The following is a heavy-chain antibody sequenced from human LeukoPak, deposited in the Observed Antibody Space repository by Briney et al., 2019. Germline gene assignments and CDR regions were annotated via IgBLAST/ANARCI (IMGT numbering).Heavy chain of an antibody. Sequence: GGSLRLSWAASGXAFSSYSMNWVRQAPGKGLEWVSYVSSASTTVYYADSVKGRFTISRDNDKNSLYLQMNSLRDEDTAVYFCARGPEYTYGYSFDYWGQGTLVTVSS. CDR3: ARGPEYTYGYSFDY. CDR1: GXAFSSYS. D-gene: IGHD5-18*01. V-gene: IGHV3-48*02. CDR2: VSSASTTV. J-gene: IGHJ4*02.